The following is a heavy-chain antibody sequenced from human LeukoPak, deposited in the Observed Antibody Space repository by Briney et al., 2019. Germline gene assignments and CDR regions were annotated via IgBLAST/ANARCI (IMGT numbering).Heavy chain of an antibody. D-gene: IGHD6-13*01. CDR2: ISGSGVST. CDR3: ARNNAEYSIAVAGTGWFDP. CDR1: GFTFSSYA. J-gene: IGHJ5*02. Sequence: PGGSLRLSCAASGFTFSSYAVSWVRQAPGKGLEWVSLISGSGVSTYYADSVKGRFTISRDNAKNSLYLQMNSLRAEDTAVYYCARNNAEYSIAVAGTGWFDPWGQGTLVTVSS. V-gene: IGHV3-23*01.